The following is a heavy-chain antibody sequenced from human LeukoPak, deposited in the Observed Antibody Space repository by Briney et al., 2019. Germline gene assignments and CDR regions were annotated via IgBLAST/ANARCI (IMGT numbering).Heavy chain of an antibody. V-gene: IGHV3-30*01. Sequence: PGGSLRLSCAASGFPFSSYAVHWARRARGGGVEWGTDISYEGSNKYYADSVKGRFTISRDNSKITLYLQINSLRAEDTAVYYCARDRVAARATGIHYWVEGTLVTVSS. CDR2: ISYEGSNK. CDR3: ARDRVAARATGIHY. D-gene: IGHD2-15*01. CDR1: GFPFSSYA. J-gene: IGHJ4*02.